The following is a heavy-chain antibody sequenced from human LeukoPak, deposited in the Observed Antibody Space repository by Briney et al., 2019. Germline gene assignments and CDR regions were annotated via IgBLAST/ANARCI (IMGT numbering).Heavy chain of an antibody. J-gene: IGHJ4*02. Sequence: ASVKVSCKVSGYTRTELPIHWVRQAPGKGLEWMGGFDPDDGETVSAQMFQGRVTMTEDTSSDTASMELSSLRSEDTAVYYCATGTSGSYYVGIVRPIDYWGQGTLVTVSS. CDR1: GYTRTELP. CDR3: ATGTSGSYYVGIVRPIDY. CDR2: FDPDDGET. V-gene: IGHV1-24*01. D-gene: IGHD1-26*01.